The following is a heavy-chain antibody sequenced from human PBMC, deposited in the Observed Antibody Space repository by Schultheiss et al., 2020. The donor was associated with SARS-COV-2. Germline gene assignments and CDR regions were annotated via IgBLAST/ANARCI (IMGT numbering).Heavy chain of an antibody. CDR2: ISSSSSYI. CDR1: GFTFSSYW. J-gene: IGHJ5*02. Sequence: GGSLRLSCAASGFTFSSYWMHWVRQAPGKGLVWVSSISSSSSYIYYADSVKGRFTISRDNAKNSLYLQMNSLRAEDTAVYYCARDDRGWFDPWGQGTLVTVSS. V-gene: IGHV3-21*01. CDR3: ARDDRGWFDP.